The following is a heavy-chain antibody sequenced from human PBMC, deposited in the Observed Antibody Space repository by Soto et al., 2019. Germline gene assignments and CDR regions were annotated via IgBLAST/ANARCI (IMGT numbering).Heavy chain of an antibody. J-gene: IGHJ6*02. CDR3: GGKSKYSSPTNHCSSGMDV. V-gene: IGHV1-69*13. Sequence: SVKVSCKASGGTFSSYAISWVRQAPGQGLEWMGGIIPIFGTANYAQKFQGRVTITADESTSTAYMELSSLRSEDTAVYYCGGKSKYSSPTNHCSSGMDVGGQGARVTVPS. CDR1: GGTFSSYA. CDR2: IIPIFGTA. D-gene: IGHD6-13*01.